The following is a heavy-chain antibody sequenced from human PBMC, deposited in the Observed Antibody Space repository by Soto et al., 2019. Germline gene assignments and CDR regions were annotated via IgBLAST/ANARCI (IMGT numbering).Heavy chain of an antibody. CDR3: ARISSQGKEPTEYFDY. CDR1: GFSLSTSGMC. CDR2: IDWDDDK. D-gene: IGHD1-26*01. Sequence: YGPTLVNPTQTLTLTCTFSGFSLSTSGMCVSWIRQPPGKALEWLALIDWDDDKYYSTSLKTRLTISKDTSKNQVVLTMTNMDPVDTATYYCARISSQGKEPTEYFDYWGQGTLVTVSS. J-gene: IGHJ4*02. V-gene: IGHV2-70*01.